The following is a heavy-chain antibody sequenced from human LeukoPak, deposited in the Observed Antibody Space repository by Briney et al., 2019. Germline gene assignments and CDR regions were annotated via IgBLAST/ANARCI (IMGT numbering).Heavy chain of an antibody. CDR3: ARDQASDSWYRGWFDP. CDR1: GGTFSSYA. CDR2: IIPIFGIA. Sequence: SVKVSCKASGGTFSSYAISWVRQAPGQGLEWMGRIIPIFGIANYAQKFQGRVTITADKSTSTAYMALSSLRSEDTAVYYCARDQASDSWYRGWFDPWGQGTLVTVSS. D-gene: IGHD6-13*01. V-gene: IGHV1-69*04. J-gene: IGHJ5*02.